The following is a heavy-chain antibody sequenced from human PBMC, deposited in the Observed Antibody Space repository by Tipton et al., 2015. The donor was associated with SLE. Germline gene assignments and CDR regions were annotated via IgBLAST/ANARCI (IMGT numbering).Heavy chain of an antibody. J-gene: IGHJ4*02. D-gene: IGHD5-12*01. Sequence: TLSLTCTVSGGSISSYYWSWIRQPPGKGLEWIGYIYTSGSTNYNPSLKSRVTISVDTSKNQFSPKLSSVTAADTAVYYCARGGYSGYDPSGSGSFGYWGQGTLVTVSS. CDR2: IYTSGST. V-gene: IGHV4-4*08. CDR3: ARGGYSGYDPSGSGSFGY. CDR1: GGSISSYY.